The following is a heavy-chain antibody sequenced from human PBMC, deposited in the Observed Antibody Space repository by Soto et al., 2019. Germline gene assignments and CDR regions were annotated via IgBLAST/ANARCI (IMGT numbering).Heavy chain of an antibody. J-gene: IGHJ4*02. CDR3: ARDQPGYSYGYELGY. V-gene: IGHV3-21*01. CDR2: ISSSSSYI. CDR1: GFTFSSYS. Sequence: EVQLVESGGGLVKPGGSLRLSCAASGFTFSSYSMNWVRQAPGKGLEWVSSISSSSSYIYYADSVKGRFTISRDNAKNSLYLQMNSLRAEDTAVYYCARDQPGYSYGYELGYWGQGTLVTVSS. D-gene: IGHD5-18*01.